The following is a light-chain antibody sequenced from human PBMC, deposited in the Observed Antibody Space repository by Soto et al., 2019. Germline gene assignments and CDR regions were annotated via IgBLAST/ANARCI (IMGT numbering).Light chain of an antibody. CDR3: QQRSNWPRT. Sequence: EIVLTQSPATLPLSPGERATLSCRASQSVSSYLAWYQQKPGQAPRLLIYDASNRATAIPARFSGSGSGTDFTLTISSLEPEDFAVYYCQQRSNWPRTFGQGTNVEIK. CDR2: DAS. V-gene: IGKV3-11*01. J-gene: IGKJ1*01. CDR1: QSVSSY.